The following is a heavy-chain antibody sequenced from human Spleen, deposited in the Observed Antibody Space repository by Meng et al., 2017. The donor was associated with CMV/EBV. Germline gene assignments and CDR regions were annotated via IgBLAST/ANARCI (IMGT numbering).Heavy chain of an antibody. CDR2: VFYSGST. J-gene: IGHJ5*02. V-gene: IGHV4-61*01. CDR1: GGSVSSGSHY. Sequence: SETLSLTCTVSGGSVSSGSHYWSWIRQPPGKGLEWIGYVFYSGSTNYNPSLKSRVTISLDTSKNQFSLKLSSVTAADTAVYYCARVAAGDWFDPWGQGTLVTVSS. D-gene: IGHD2-15*01. CDR3: ARVAAGDWFDP.